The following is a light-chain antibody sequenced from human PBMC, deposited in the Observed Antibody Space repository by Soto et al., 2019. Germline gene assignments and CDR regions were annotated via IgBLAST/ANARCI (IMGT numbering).Light chain of an antibody. CDR3: QQYGDSSP. Sequence: EIVLTQSPGTLSLSPGERATLSCRASQSVFNNYLLWYQQKPGQVPRLLIYEASSRAAGIPDRFSGSGSGTDFTLTISRLEPEDFGVYYCQQYGDSSPFGGGTRVEL. V-gene: IGKV3-20*01. CDR1: QSVFNNY. CDR2: EAS. J-gene: IGKJ4*01.